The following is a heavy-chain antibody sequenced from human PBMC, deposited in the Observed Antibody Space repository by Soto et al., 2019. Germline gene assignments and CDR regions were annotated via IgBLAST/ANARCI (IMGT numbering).Heavy chain of an antibody. CDR1: GYTFTSYD. J-gene: IGHJ6*03. CDR2: MNPNSGNT. Sequence: ASVKVSCKASGYTFTSYDINWVRQATGQGLEWMGWMNPNSGNTGYAQKFQGRVTMTRNTSISTAYMELSSLRSEDTAVYYCARIYSMRSSSSAYYYYMAVGAKGPTAPVPS. V-gene: IGHV1-8*01. CDR3: ARIYSMRSSSSAYYYYMAV. D-gene: IGHD6-6*01.